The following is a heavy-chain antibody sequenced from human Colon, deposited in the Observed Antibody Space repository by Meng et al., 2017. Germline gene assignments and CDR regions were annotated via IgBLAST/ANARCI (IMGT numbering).Heavy chain of an antibody. CDR2: IYNGGST. CDR1: DSIVTSDY. J-gene: IGHJ4*02. CDR3: ASPLGY. Sequence: GESLKISCAASDSIVTSDYMFWVRQAPGKGLEWVSVIYNGGSTFYTDSVKGRFTISRNNSKNTLYLQMNSLRAEDTAVYYCASPLGYWGQGTLVTVSS. V-gene: IGHV3-53*01. D-gene: IGHD3-10*01.